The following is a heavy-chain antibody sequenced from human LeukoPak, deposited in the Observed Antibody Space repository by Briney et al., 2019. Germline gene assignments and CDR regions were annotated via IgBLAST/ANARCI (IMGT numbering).Heavy chain of an antibody. CDR2: IKQDESEK. D-gene: IGHD4-11*01. CDR1: GFTFSSYW. J-gene: IGHJ4*02. Sequence: PGGSLRLSCAASGFTFSSYWMHWVRQVPGKGLEWVANIKQDESEKYYMDSVKGRFTISRDNAKNSLSLQMSSLRADDTAVYYCARVGRDSKYGYFDFWGQGTLITVSS. V-gene: IGHV3-7*01. CDR3: ARVGRDSKYGYFDF.